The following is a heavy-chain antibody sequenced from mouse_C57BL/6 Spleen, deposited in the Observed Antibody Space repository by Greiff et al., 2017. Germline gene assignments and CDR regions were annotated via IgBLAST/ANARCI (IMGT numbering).Heavy chain of an antibody. CDR3: ATNSYPYAMDY. J-gene: IGHJ4*01. Sequence: QVQLQQSGAELVKPGASVKVSCKASGYTFTNYWMHWLKQRPGRGLEWIGSLDPTRGGTKYNEKFTSNATLTEDRPSSTAYMQLSSLTSDDSAVDYCATNSYPYAMDYWGQGTSVTVA. V-gene: IGHV1-72*01. CDR1: GYTFTNYW. CDR2: LDPTRGGT.